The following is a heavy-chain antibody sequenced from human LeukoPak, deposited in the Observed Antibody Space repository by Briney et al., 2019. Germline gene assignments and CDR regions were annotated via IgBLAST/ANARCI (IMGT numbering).Heavy chain of an antibody. J-gene: IGHJ4*02. Sequence: GGSLRLSCVASGFPFRSFSMNWVRQAPGKGLEWVSSISSSSTYIYYADSVKGRFTISRDNAKNSLYLQMNSLRVEDTAVYYCARDNGAYGSVSVCDYWGQGTLVTVSS. V-gene: IGHV3-21*01. CDR2: ISSSSTYI. D-gene: IGHD3-10*01. CDR1: GFPFRSFS. CDR3: ARDNGAYGSVSVCDY.